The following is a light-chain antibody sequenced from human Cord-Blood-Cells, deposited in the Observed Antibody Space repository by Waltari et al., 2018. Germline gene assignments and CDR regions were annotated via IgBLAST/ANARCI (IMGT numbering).Light chain of an antibody. J-gene: IGKJ4*01. CDR1: QSVSSN. V-gene: IGKV3-15*01. CDR3: QQYNNWPL. Sequence: EIVMTQSPATLSVSPGERATLSCRASQSVSSNLAWYQQKPGQAPRLLIYGASTRATGIPARFSGSGSGTEFTLTISSLQSEDFAVYYCQQYNNWPLFGGG. CDR2: GAS.